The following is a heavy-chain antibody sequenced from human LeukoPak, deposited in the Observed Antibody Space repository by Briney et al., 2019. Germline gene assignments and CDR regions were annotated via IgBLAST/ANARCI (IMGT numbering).Heavy chain of an antibody. CDR1: GFTFSSYA. CDR2: ISGSGGST. V-gene: IGHV3-23*01. CDR3: AKDLDNRITIFGVATSFDY. D-gene: IGHD3-3*01. Sequence: PGGSLRLSCAASGFTFSSYAMSWVRQAPGKGLEWVSAISGSGGSTYYADSVKGRFTISRDNSKNTLYLQMNSLRAEDTAVYYCAKDLDNRITIFGVATSFDYWGQGTLVTVSS. J-gene: IGHJ4*02.